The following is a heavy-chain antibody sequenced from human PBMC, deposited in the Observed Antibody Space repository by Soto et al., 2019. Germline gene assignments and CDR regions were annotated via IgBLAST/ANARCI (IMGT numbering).Heavy chain of an antibody. V-gene: IGHV4-59*01. Sequence: SETLSLTCTVSGGSISSDYWSWIRQPPGKGLEWIGYIYYSGSTNYNPSLKSRVTISVDTSKNQFSLKLSSVTAADTAVYYCARGWGEAFDYWGQGTLVTVSS. CDR2: IYYSGST. D-gene: IGHD3-16*01. CDR3: ARGWGEAFDY. J-gene: IGHJ4*02. CDR1: GGSISSDY.